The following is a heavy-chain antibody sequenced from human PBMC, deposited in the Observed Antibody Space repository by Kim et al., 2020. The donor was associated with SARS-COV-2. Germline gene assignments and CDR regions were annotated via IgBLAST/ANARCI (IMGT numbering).Heavy chain of an antibody. CDR1: GGSFSGYY. CDR3: ARGDRPSGRWFDP. V-gene: IGHV4-34*01. Sequence: SETLSLTCAVYGGSFSGYYWSWIRQPPGKGLEWIGEINHSGSTNYNPSLKSRVTISVDTSKNQFSLKLSSVTAADTAVYYCARGDRPSGRWFDPWGQGTLVTVSS. CDR2: INHSGST. J-gene: IGHJ5*02.